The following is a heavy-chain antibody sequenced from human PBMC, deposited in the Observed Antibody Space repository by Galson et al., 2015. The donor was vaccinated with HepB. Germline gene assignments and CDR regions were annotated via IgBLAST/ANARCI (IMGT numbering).Heavy chain of an antibody. Sequence: SVKVSCKASGGTFSSYAISWVRRAPGQGLEWMGGIIPIFGSANYAQKFQGRVTITADESTSTAYMELSSLRSEDTAVYYCARRSSGWRFDFDYWGQGTLVTVSS. CDR2: IIPIFGSA. V-gene: IGHV1-69*13. CDR1: GGTFSSYA. CDR3: ARRSSGWRFDFDY. J-gene: IGHJ4*02. D-gene: IGHD6-19*01.